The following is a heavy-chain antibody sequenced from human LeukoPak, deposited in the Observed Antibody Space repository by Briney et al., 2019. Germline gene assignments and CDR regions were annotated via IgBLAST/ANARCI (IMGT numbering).Heavy chain of an antibody. CDR1: GFTFSSYE. CDR3: AGEIVSAVAGNFDY. Sequence: GGSLRLSCAASGFTFSSYEMNWVRQAPGKGLEWVSYISRSGSTRTYADSVKGRFTISRDNAQNSLYLEMNSLRAEDTAVYYCAGEIVSAVAGNFDYWGQGTLVTVSS. CDR2: ISRSGSTR. D-gene: IGHD6-19*01. V-gene: IGHV3-48*03. J-gene: IGHJ4*02.